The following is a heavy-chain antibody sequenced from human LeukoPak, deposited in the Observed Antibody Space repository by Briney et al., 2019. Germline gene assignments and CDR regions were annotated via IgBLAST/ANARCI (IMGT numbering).Heavy chain of an antibody. CDR1: GGSINNYY. V-gene: IGHV4-59*01. J-gene: IGHJ1*01. Sequence: PSETLSLTCTVSGGSINNYYWNWIRQPPGEGLEWIGYFYKTGDTRYNPSLKSRVTISVDTSKNQFSLKLSSVTAADTAVYYCARGGWYPESFQHWGQGALVTVSS. D-gene: IGHD6-19*01. CDR2: FYKTGDT. CDR3: ARGGWYPESFQH.